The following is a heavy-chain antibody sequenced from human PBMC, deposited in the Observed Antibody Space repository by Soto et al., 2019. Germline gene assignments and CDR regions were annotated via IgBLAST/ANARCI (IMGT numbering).Heavy chain of an antibody. CDR2: ISSSSSYI. CDR1: GFTFSSYS. J-gene: IGHJ4*02. CDR3: ARWDCSSTSCYIQY. D-gene: IGHD2-2*02. V-gene: IGHV3-21*01. Sequence: GSLRLSCAASGFTFSSYSMNWVRQAPGKGLEWVSSISSSSSYIYYADSVKGRFTISRDNSKNSLYLQMNSLRAEDTAVYYCARWDCSSTSCYIQYWGQGTLVTVSS.